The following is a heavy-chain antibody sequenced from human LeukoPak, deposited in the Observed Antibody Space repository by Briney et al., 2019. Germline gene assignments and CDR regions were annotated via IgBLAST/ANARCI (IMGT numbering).Heavy chain of an antibody. CDR1: GGSFSGYY. CDR3: ARRRPRSISCYYDY. V-gene: IGHV4-34*01. CDR2: INHNGSP. D-gene: IGHD2-2*01. Sequence: PSETLSLTCAVYGGSFSGYYWSWIRQPPGKGLEWIGEINHNGSPNYNPSLKSRVTISVDTSKNQFSLKLSSVTAADTAVYYCARRRPRSISCYYDYWGQGTLVTVSS. J-gene: IGHJ4*02.